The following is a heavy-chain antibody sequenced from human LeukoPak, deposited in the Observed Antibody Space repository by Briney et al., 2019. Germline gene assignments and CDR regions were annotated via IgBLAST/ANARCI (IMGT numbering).Heavy chain of an antibody. V-gene: IGHV1-2*06. CDR2: INPNTGDT. J-gene: IGHJ3*02. Sequence: ASVKVSCKASGYTCTYYYIHWLRQAPGQGLEWIGRINPNTGDTNYAQKFQGRVTMTRDTFITTAYMDLSGLRSDDTALYYCAITVVANAFDNGGQGTMITVSS. CDR1: GYTCTYYY. CDR3: AITVVANAFDN. D-gene: IGHD4-23*01.